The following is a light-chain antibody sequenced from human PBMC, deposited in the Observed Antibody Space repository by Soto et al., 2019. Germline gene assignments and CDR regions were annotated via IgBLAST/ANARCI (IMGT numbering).Light chain of an antibody. CDR3: QLPPYT. V-gene: IGKV1-39*01. Sequence: DIQMTQAPSSLSASVGDRVTITCRASQTPRTFLNWYQQKPGKAPKLLIYATSTLQGGVPSRFSGRDSGAVFTLTVDYLRPEDFATYYCQLPPYTVGPGTKVEIK. CDR2: ATS. CDR1: QTPRTF. J-gene: IGKJ4*01.